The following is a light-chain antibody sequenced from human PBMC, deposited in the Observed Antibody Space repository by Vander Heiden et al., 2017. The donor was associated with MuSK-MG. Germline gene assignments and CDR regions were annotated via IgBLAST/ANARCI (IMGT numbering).Light chain of an antibody. CDR2: AAS. J-gene: IGKJ1*01. CDR3: QQSDSPPQT. V-gene: IGKV1-39*01. Sequence: DIQMTQSPSSLSASVGDRVTITCRASQTISSYLNWYQQKPGKAPKLLIYAASTLQSGVPSRFSGSGSGTDFTLTISSLQPEDFATYFCQQSDSPPQTFGQGTKVDIK. CDR1: QTISSY.